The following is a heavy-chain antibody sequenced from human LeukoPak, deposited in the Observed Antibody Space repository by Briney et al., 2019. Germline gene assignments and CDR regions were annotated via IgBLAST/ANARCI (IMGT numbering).Heavy chain of an antibody. D-gene: IGHD6-19*01. CDR1: GFTFSDHW. V-gene: IGHV3-74*01. CDR2: MNSDGTIT. Sequence: GGSLRLSCAASGFTFSDHWMHWVRQVPGKGLLWVARMNSDGTITNYADSVKGRFTISRDNAENTLFLQMNSPGADDTAVYYCARAGWYRFDYWGQGTLVTVSS. J-gene: IGHJ4*02. CDR3: ARAGWYRFDY.